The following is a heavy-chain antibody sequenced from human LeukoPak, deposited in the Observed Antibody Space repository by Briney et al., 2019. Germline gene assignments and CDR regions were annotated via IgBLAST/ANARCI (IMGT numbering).Heavy chain of an antibody. CDR1: GFTYNNYA. V-gene: IGHV3-23*01. CDR3: ARDQTGYSGSYSDY. J-gene: IGHJ4*03. D-gene: IGHD1-26*01. Sequence: PGGSLTLSCAGSGFTYNNYAWGWLRQAPGKGLEGCTTINGSGGNTYYVDSAKGRFAISRDNSKNTLYLQMNSLRAEDTALYYRARDQTGYSGSYSDYWGQGTLVTVSS. CDR2: INGSGGNT.